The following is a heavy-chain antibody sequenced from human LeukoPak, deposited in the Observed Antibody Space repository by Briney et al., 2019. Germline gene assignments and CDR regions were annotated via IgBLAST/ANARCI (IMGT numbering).Heavy chain of an antibody. J-gene: IGHJ4*02. D-gene: IGHD2-2*01. V-gene: IGHV4-39*07. CDR2: IYHSGRT. CDR3: ASAHCSSTSCHHNFDS. CDR1: GGSISSSSYY. Sequence: KSSETLSLTCTVSGGSISSSSYYWGWIRQPPGKGLEWIGSIYHSGRTDYNPSLKSRVTISVDTSKNQFSLKLSSVTATDTAMYYCASAHCSSTSCHHNFDSWGQGTLVTVSS.